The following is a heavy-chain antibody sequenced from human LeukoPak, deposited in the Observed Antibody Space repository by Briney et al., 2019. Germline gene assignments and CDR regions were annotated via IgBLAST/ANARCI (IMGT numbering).Heavy chain of an antibody. CDR2: ISGSGGST. J-gene: IGHJ4*02. CDR1: GFTFSSYA. D-gene: IGHD6-13*01. Sequence: GGSLRLSCAASGFTFSSYAMSWVRQAPGKGLEWASAISGSGGSTYYADSVKGRFTISRDNSKNTLYLQMNSLRAEDTAVYYCAKSSSSWYRFDYWGQGTLVTVSS. V-gene: IGHV3-23*01. CDR3: AKSSSSWYRFDY.